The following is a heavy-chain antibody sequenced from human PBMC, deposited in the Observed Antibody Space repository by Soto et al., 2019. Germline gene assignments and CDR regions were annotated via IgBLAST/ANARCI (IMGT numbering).Heavy chain of an antibody. CDR3: ARSRILYPSEFDY. CDR1: GGSISSSSYY. J-gene: IGHJ4*02. D-gene: IGHD2-15*01. CDR2: IYYSGST. V-gene: IGHV4-39*01. Sequence: SETLSLTCTVSGGSISSSSYYWGWIRQPPGKGLEWIGSIYYSGSTYYNPSLKSRVTISVDTSKNQFSLKLSSVTAADTAVYYCARSRILYPSEFDYWGQGTLVTVSS.